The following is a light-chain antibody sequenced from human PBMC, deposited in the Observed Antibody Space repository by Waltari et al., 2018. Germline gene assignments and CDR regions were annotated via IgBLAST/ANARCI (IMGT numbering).Light chain of an antibody. V-gene: IGKV3-20*01. J-gene: IGKJ1*01. CDR3: QMYVRLPAT. CDR2: HAS. CDR1: QSVGTS. Sequence: IVLTQSPGTLSLSQCNSATLSCRASQSVGTSLAWYQQKPGQAPRLLIYHASVWATGIPDRFSGGGSGKDFSLTISRLEPEDFAVYYCQMYVRLPATFGQGTKVEVK.